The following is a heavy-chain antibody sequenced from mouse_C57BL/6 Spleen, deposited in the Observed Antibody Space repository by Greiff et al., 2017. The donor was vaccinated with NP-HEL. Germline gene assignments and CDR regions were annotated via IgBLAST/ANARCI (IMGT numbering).Heavy chain of an antibody. V-gene: IGHV1-66*01. CDR2: IYPGSGNT. J-gene: IGHJ3*01. Sequence: QVQLKQSGPELVKPGASVKISCKASGYSFTSYYIHWVKQRPGQGLEWIGWIYPGSGNTKYNEKFKGKATLTADTSSSTAYMQLSSLTSEDSAVYYCARGRNGYDEGFAYWGQGTLVTVSA. D-gene: IGHD2-2*01. CDR1: GYSFTSYY. CDR3: ARGRNGYDEGFAY.